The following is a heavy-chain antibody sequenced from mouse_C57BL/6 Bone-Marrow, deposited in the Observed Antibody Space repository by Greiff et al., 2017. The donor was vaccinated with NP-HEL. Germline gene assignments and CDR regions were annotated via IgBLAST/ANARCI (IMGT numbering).Heavy chain of an antibody. V-gene: IGHV14-1*01. D-gene: IGHD4-1*01. J-gene: IGHJ3*01. CDR2: IDPEDGDT. CDR3: TLNWDWFAY. CDR1: GFTFTDYY. Sequence: EVQLQQSGAELVRPGASVKLSCTASGFTFTDYYMHWVKQRPGQGLEWIGRIDPEDGDTEYAPKFQGKATMTADKSSNTAYLQLRSLTSEDTAVYYCTLNWDWFAYWGQGTLLTVSA.